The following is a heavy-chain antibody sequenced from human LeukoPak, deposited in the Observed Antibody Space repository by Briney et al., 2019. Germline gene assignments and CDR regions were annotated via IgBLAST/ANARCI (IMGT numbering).Heavy chain of an antibody. V-gene: IGHV3-30-3*01. D-gene: IGHD2-2*02. CDR1: GFTFSSYA. CDR3: ARDFVVVPAAIEP. CDR2: ISYDGSNK. J-gene: IGHJ5*02. Sequence: GGSLRLSCAASGFTFSSYAMHWVRQAPGKGLEWVAVISYDGSNKYYADSVRGRFTISRDNSKNTLYLQMNSLRADDTAVYYCARDFVVVPAAIEPWGQGTLVTVSS.